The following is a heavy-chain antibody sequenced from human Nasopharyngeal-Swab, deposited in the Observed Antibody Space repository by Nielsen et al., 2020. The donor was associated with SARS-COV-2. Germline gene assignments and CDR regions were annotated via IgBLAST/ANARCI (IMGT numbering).Heavy chain of an antibody. D-gene: IGHD3-22*01. V-gene: IGHV1-2*02. CDR3: ARAGNSSGYYPSDY. CDR1: GYTFTGYY. J-gene: IGHJ4*02. CDR2: IHPNSGGT. Sequence: ASVKVSCKASGYTFTGYYMHWVRQAPGQGLDWMGWIHPNSGGTNYAQKFQGRVTMTRDTSISTAYMELSRLRSDDTAVYYCARAGNSSGYYPSDYWGQGTLVTVSS.